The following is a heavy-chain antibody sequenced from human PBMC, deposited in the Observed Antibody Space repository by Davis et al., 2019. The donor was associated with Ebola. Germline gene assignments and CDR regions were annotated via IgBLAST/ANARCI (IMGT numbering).Heavy chain of an antibody. Sequence: ESPKTPCNAPGYNFPSYWIGRVRQKSGEGLEWIGIIYPDDSDTRYSPSFQGQVTISVDKSIDTAYLQWSSLKASDTATYYCARTTGIGMSYWGQGTLVTVSS. J-gene: IGHJ4*02. V-gene: IGHV5-51*01. D-gene: IGHD1-1*01. CDR1: GYNFPSYW. CDR3: ARTTGIGMSY. CDR2: IYPDDSDT.